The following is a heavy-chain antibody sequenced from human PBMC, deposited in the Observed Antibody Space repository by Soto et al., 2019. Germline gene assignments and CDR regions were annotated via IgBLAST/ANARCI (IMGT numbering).Heavy chain of an antibody. V-gene: IGHV3-30-3*01. CDR3: AREGYSGYDSHITYYYYYGMDV. D-gene: IGHD5-12*01. J-gene: IGHJ6*02. Sequence: QVPLVESGGGVVQPGRSLRLSCAASGFTFSSYAMHWVRQAPGKGLEWVAVISYDGSNKYYADSVKGRFTISRDNSKNTLYLQMNSLRAEDTAVYYCAREGYSGYDSHITYYYYYGMDVWGQGTTVTVSS. CDR2: ISYDGSNK. CDR1: GFTFSSYA.